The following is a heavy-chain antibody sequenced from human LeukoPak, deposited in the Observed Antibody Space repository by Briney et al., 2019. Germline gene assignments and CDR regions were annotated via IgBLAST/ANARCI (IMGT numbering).Heavy chain of an antibody. J-gene: IGHJ4*02. V-gene: IGHV3-74*01. Sequence: PGGSLRLSCAASGFTFSSYWMHWVRQAPGKGLVWVSRINSDGSSTSYADSVKGRFTISRDNAKNTLYLQMSSLRAEDTAVYYCARDYYDSSGTFDYWGQGTLVTVSS. CDR1: GFTFSSYW. CDR2: INSDGSST. D-gene: IGHD3-22*01. CDR3: ARDYYDSSGTFDY.